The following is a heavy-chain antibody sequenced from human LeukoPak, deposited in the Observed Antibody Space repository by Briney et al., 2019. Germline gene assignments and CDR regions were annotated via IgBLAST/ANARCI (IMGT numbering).Heavy chain of an antibody. CDR2: INPSGGST. J-gene: IGHJ4*02. V-gene: IGHV1-46*03. D-gene: IGHD2-2*01. CDR1: GYTFTSYY. CDR3: ARDSTFCSSTSCYPDY. Sequence: ASVKVSCKASGYTFTSYYMHWVRQAPGQGLEWMGIINPSGGSTNYAQKFQGRVTMTRDTSTSTVYMELSSLRSEDTAVYYCARDSTFCSSTSCYPDYWGQGTLVTVSS.